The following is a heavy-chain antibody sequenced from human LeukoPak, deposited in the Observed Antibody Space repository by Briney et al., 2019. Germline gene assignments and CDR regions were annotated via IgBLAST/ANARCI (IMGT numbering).Heavy chain of an antibody. CDR2: ISGSGGST. CDR3: AKEDGYYDILTGYSNWFDP. Sequence: PGGSLRLSCAASGFTFSSYAMSCVRQAPGKGLEWLSAISGSGGSTYYADSVKGRFTISRDNSKNTLYLQMNSLRAEDTAVYYCAKEDGYYDILTGYSNWFDPWGQGTLVTVSS. V-gene: IGHV3-23*01. CDR1: GFTFSSYA. D-gene: IGHD3-9*01. J-gene: IGHJ5*02.